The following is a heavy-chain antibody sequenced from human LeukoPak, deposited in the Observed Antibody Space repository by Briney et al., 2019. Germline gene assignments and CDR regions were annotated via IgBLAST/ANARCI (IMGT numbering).Heavy chain of an antibody. CDR1: GFAFNNYA. D-gene: IGHD5/OR15-5a*01. V-gene: IGHV3-23*01. J-gene: IGHJ5*02. CDR3: ARDQSGANLKIVSIGWFDP. Sequence: AGGSLRLSCAASGFAFNNYAMTWVRQAPGKGLEWVSNINDNGGQRHYADSVKGRFTISRDNSKNTLFLQMDGLRVEDTAVYYCARDQSGANLKIVSIGWFDPWGQGTLVTVSS. CDR2: INDNGGQR.